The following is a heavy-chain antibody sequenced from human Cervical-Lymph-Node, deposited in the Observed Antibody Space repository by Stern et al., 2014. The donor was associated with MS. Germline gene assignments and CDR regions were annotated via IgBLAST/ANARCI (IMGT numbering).Heavy chain of an antibody. D-gene: IGHD6-13*01. J-gene: IGHJ6*02. Sequence: VQLVESGGGVVQPGRSLRLSCAASGFTFSSYGMHWVRQAPGKGLEWVAVIWHDGSNKYYYDSVKGRFTISRDNSKNTLYLQMNSLRAEDTAVYYCARSSSPSPYYYYGMDVWGQGTTVTVSS. CDR1: GFTFSSYG. CDR2: IWHDGSNK. V-gene: IGHV3-33*01. CDR3: ARSSSPSPYYYYGMDV.